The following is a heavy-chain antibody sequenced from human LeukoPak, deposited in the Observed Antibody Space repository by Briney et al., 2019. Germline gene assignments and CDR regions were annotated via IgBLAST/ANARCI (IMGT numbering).Heavy chain of an antibody. CDR2: IFTSGIT. J-gene: IGHJ6*03. CDR3: AREISGTNYNPLGYMDV. D-gene: IGHD3-10*01. CDR1: GGSFSLYY. V-gene: IGHV4-4*07. Sequence: SETLSLTCTVSGGSFSLYYWNWIRQPAGRGLEWIGRIFTSGITNYNPSLTSRVTISVEKSKSQFSLALSSVTAADTAVYYCAREISGTNYNPLGYMDVWGKGTAVTVSS.